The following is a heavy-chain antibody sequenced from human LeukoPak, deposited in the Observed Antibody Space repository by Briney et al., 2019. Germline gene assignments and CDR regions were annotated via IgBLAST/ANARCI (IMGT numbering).Heavy chain of an antibody. V-gene: IGHV3-7*01. CDR2: IKQDGSEK. CDR3: ARDPYDSSGYYAY. J-gene: IGHJ4*02. D-gene: IGHD3-22*01. CDR1: GFTFSSYW. Sequence: GGSLRLSCAASGFTFSSYWMSWVRQAPGKGLEWVANIKQDGSEKYYVDSVKGRFTISRDNAKNSLYLQMNSLRAEDTAVSYCARDPYDSSGYYAYWGQGTLVTVSS.